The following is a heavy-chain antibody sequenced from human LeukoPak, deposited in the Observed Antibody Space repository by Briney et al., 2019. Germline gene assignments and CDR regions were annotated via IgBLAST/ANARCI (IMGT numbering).Heavy chain of an antibody. J-gene: IGHJ3*02. CDR2: IYHSGST. Sequence: SETLSLTCTVSGYSISSGYYWGWIRQPPGKGLEWIGSIYHSGSTYYNPSLKSRVTISVDTSKNQFSLKLSSVTAADTAVYYCARDLLYCSGGSCQDAFGIWGQGTMVTVSS. CDR1: GYSISSGYY. D-gene: IGHD2-15*01. V-gene: IGHV4-38-2*02. CDR3: ARDLLYCSGGSCQDAFGI.